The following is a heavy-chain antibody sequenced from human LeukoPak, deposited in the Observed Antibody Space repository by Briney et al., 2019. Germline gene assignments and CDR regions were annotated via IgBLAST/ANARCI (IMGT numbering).Heavy chain of an antibody. J-gene: IGHJ6*02. V-gene: IGHV3-23*01. CDR2: ISNNGGYT. D-gene: IGHD3-10*01. Sequence: PGGSLRLSCAASGFTFSSSAMSWVRQAPGKGLEWVSAISNNGGYTYYADSVQGRFTISRDNSKSTLCLQMNSLRPEDTALYYCVKDMNPGGADVWGQGTTVTVSS. CDR1: GFTFSSSA. CDR3: VKDMNPGGADV.